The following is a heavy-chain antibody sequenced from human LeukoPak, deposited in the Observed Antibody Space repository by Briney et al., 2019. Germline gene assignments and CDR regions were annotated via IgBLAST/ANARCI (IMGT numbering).Heavy chain of an antibody. CDR1: GFTFSTYG. CDR2: IWYDGSNK. D-gene: IGHD6-19*01. CDR3: AREKQKYSSGWYCLDY. J-gene: IGHJ4*02. Sequence: GSLRLSCAASGFTFSTYGLHWVRQAPGKGLEWGALIWYDGSNKYYADSVKGRFTISRDNSKNTLYLQMNSLRAEDTAVYYCAREKQKYSSGWYCLDYWGRGTLVTVSS. V-gene: IGHV3-33*01.